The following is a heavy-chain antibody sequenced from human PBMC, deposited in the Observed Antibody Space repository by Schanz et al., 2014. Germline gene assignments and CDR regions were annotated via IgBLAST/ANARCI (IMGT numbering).Heavy chain of an antibody. CDR3: ARDAADFYDILTEEDY. V-gene: IGHV1-3*04. D-gene: IGHD3-9*01. CDR2: INTGSGDT. J-gene: IGHJ4*02. Sequence: QVQVVQSGAELKKPGASVKVSCKASGYTFSSHGIHWLRQAPGQRLEWMGWINTGSGDTKYSQNFQGRVTMTTDTSTSTAYMELRSLRSDDTAVYYCARDAADFYDILTEEDYWGQGTLVTVSS. CDR1: GYTFSSHG.